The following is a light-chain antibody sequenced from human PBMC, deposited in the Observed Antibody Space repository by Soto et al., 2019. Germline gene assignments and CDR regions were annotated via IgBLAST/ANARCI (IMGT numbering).Light chain of an antibody. CDR1: QDIKNY. CDR2: DAS. Sequence: DIQMTQCQSSLSASVGDRVTITCQASQDIKNYLNWYQQKSGKAPKLLIYDASDLETGVPSRFSGSGSGTDFTFTINSLQPEDIATYYCQQDDNSPLTFGGGTKV. CDR3: QQDDNSPLT. J-gene: IGKJ4*01. V-gene: IGKV1-33*01.